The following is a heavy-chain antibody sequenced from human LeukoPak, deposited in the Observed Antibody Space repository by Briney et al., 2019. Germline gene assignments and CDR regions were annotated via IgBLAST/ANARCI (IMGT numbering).Heavy chain of an antibody. J-gene: IGHJ4*02. CDR3: AKDPPMVRAY. D-gene: IGHD3-10*01. Sequence: GGSLRLSCAASGFTFSRYSMNWVRQAPGKGLEWVSYISSGSSSIYYADSVKGRFTISRDNAENSLYLQMNSLRAEDTAVYYCAKDPPMVRAYWGQGTLVTVSS. V-gene: IGHV3-48*04. CDR1: GFTFSRYS. CDR2: ISSGSSSI.